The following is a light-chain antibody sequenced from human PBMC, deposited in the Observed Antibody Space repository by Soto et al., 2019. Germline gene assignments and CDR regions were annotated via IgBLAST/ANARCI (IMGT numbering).Light chain of an antibody. CDR1: QSVDNTY. Sequence: EIVLTQSPGTLSLSPGESATLSCRASQSVDNTYVAWDPQKPGQAPTLLIHGASNRASGTTARFSGSGSETDFTLTISSLEPEDFAVYYCRQRSNWPPITFGQGTRLEIK. J-gene: IGKJ5*01. V-gene: IGKV3-11*01. CDR2: GAS. CDR3: RQRSNWPPIT.